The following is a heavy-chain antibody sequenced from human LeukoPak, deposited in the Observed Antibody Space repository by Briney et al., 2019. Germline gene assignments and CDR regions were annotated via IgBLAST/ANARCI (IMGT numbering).Heavy chain of an antibody. J-gene: IGHJ4*02. CDR2: ISVSGDNT. Sequence: GGSLRLSCAASGFTFSSHAMSWVRQAPGKGLEWVSAISVSGDNTYYADSVKGRFTISRDNSKNTLYLQMNSLRAEDTAVYYCAKPYSTSVQRYFEYWGQGPLVTVSS. CDR1: GFTFSSHA. CDR3: AKPYSTSVQRYFEY. D-gene: IGHD2-2*01. V-gene: IGHV3-23*01.